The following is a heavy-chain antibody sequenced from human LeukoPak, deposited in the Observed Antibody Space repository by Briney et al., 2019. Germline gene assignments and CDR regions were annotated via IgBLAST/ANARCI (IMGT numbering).Heavy chain of an antibody. D-gene: IGHD3-16*02. Sequence: PGGSLRLSCEASGLSFRSYGMSWVRQAPGMGLEWVSAISGSGGSTYYADSVKGRFTISRDNSKNTLYLQMNSLRAEDTAVYYCAKILRLGELSPFDYWGQGTLVTVSS. J-gene: IGHJ4*02. CDR1: GLSFRSYG. V-gene: IGHV3-23*01. CDR2: ISGSGGST. CDR3: AKILRLGELSPFDY.